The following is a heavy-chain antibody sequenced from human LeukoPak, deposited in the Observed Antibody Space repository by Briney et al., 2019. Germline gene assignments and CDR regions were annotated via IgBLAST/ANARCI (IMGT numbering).Heavy chain of an antibody. J-gene: IGHJ4*02. Sequence: SETLSLTCAVYGGSFSGYYWSWIRQPPGKGLEWIGEINHSGGTNYNPSLKSRVTISVDTSKNQFSLKLSSVTAADTAVYYCARGTLWLLAYWGQGTLVTVSS. CDR2: INHSGGT. CDR1: GGSFSGYY. CDR3: ARGTLWLLAY. V-gene: IGHV4-34*01. D-gene: IGHD5-18*01.